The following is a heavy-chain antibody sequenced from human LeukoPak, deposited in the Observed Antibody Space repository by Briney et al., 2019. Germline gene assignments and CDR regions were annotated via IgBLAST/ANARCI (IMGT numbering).Heavy chain of an antibody. V-gene: IGHV3-30*18. J-gene: IGHJ3*02. Sequence: GRSLRLPCAASGFTFSSYGMHWVRQAPGKGLEWVAVISYDGSNKYYADSVKGRFTISRDNSKNTLYLQMNSLRAEDTAVYYCAKDWLGPDSGYDWRAFDIWGQGTMVTVSS. CDR3: AKDWLGPDSGYDWRAFDI. CDR2: ISYDGSNK. CDR1: GFTFSSYG. D-gene: IGHD5-12*01.